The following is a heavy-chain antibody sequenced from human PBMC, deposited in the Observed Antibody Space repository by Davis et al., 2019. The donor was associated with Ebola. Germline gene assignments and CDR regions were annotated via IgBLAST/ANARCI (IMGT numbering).Heavy chain of an antibody. CDR1: GGTFSSYA. Sequence: SVKVSCKASGGTFSSYAISWVRQAPGQGLEWMGGIIPIFGTANYAQKFQGRVTITADESTSTAYMELGSLTFDDTAVYYCASGKMGYTYGRFDYWGQGTLVTVSS. V-gene: IGHV1-69*13. J-gene: IGHJ4*02. D-gene: IGHD5-18*01. CDR2: IIPIFGTA. CDR3: ASGKMGYTYGRFDY.